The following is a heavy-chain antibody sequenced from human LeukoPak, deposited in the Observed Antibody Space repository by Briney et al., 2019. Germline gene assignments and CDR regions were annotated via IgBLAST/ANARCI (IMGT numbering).Heavy chain of an antibody. CDR3: AKRIQSAMATGY. CDR2: INGSGGST. V-gene: IGHV3-23*01. J-gene: IGHJ4*02. D-gene: IGHD5-18*01. Sequence: GGPLRLSCAASGFTFSSYAMHWVRQAPGKGLEWVSDINGSGGSTYYADSVKGRFTISRDNSKNTLYLQMNSLRAEDTAVYYCAKRIQSAMATGYWGQGTLVTVSS. CDR1: GFTFSSYA.